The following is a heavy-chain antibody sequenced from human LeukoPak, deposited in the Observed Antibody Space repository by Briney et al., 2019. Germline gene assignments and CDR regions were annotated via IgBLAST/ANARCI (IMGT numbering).Heavy chain of an antibody. CDR1: GFTFSSYG. CDR3: AKDELVTTGFYYYYYNGMDV. D-gene: IGHD4-11*01. J-gene: IGHJ6*02. V-gene: IGHV3-30*18. CDR2: ISYDGSNK. Sequence: GESLKISCAASGFTFSSYGMHWVRQAPGKGLEWVAVISYDGSNKYYADSVKGRFTISRDNSKNTVYLQMNSLRAEDTAVYYCAKDELVTTGFYYYYYNGMDVWGQGTTVTVSS.